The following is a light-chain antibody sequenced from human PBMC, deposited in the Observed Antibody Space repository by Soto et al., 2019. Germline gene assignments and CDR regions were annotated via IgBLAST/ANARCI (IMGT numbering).Light chain of an antibody. J-gene: IGKJ5*01. CDR1: QSVSSN. V-gene: IGKV3-15*01. CDR2: GTS. CDR3: QHYNNWPIT. Sequence: EIVMPQSPATLSVSPGERATLSCRASQSVSSNLAWYQQKPGQAPRLLIYGTSTRATGVPARFSGSGSGTDFTLTISSLQAADFAVYHCQHYNNWPITFGQGTRLEI.